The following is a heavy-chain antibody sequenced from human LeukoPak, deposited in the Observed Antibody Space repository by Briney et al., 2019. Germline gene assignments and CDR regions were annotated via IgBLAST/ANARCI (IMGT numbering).Heavy chain of an antibody. Sequence: SVKVSCKASGYTFTGYYMHWVRQAPGQGLEWMGRIIPIFGTANYAQKFQGRVTITTDESTSTAYMELSSLRSEDTAVYYCARDRGIVVVVAAGECAAFDIWGQGTMVTVS. CDR3: ARDRGIVVVVAAGECAAFDI. CDR2: IIPIFGTA. V-gene: IGHV1-69*05. J-gene: IGHJ3*02. CDR1: GYTFTGYY. D-gene: IGHD2-15*01.